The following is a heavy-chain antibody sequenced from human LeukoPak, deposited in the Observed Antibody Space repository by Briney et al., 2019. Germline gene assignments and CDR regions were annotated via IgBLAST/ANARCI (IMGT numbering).Heavy chain of an antibody. Sequence: PSETLSLTCAVYGGSFSGYYWSWIRQPPGKGLEWIGEINHSGSTNYNPSLKSRVTISVDTSKNQFSLKLSSVTAADTAVYYCAGGPRGGGLDYWGQGTLVTVSS. CDR2: INHSGST. CDR1: GGSFSGYY. D-gene: IGHD3-10*01. CDR3: AGGPRGGGLDY. V-gene: IGHV4-34*01. J-gene: IGHJ4*02.